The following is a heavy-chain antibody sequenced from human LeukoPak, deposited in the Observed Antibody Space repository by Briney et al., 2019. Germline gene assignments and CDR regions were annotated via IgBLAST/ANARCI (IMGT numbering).Heavy chain of an antibody. V-gene: IGHV1-69*06. CDR3: ARGYGGGDIVVVPAAYFDY. CDR2: IIPIFGTA. Sequence: ASVKVSCKASGGTFSSYAISWVRQAPGQGLEWMGRIIPIFGTANYAQKFQGRVTITADKSTSTAYMELSSLRSEDTAVYYCARGYGGGDIVVVPAAYFDYWGQGTLVTVSS. J-gene: IGHJ4*02. D-gene: IGHD2-2*01. CDR1: GGTFSSYA.